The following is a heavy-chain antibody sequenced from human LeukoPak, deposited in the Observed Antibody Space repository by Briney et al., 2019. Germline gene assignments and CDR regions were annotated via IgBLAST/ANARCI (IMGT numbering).Heavy chain of an antibody. CDR3: ATSPVAGYYS. V-gene: IGHV3-48*01. D-gene: IGHD3-9*01. CDR1: GFTFSSYS. CDR2: ISGSSITI. Sequence: GGFLRLSCAASGFTFSSYSMNWVRQAPGKGLEWVSYISGSSITIYYADSVKGRFTISRDNAKNSLYLQMSSLRAEDTAVYYCATSPVAGYYSWGQGTLVTVSS. J-gene: IGHJ5*02.